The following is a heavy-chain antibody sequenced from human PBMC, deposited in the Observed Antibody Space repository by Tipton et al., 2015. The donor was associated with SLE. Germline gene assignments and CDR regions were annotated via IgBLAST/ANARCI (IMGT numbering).Heavy chain of an antibody. V-gene: IGHV3-30*02. CDR1: GFTFSSYG. Sequence: GSLRLSCAASGFTFSSYGMHWVRQAPGKGLEWVAFIRYDGSNKYYADSVKGRFTISRDNSKNTLYLQMNSLRAEDTAVYYCARYLRYFDWSMDVWGKGTTVTVSS. J-gene: IGHJ6*03. CDR2: IRYDGSNK. CDR3: ARYLRYFDWSMDV. D-gene: IGHD3-9*01.